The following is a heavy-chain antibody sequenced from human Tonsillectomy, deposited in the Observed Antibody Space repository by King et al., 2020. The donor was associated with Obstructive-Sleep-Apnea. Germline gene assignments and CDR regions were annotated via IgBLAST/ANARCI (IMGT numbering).Heavy chain of an antibody. CDR3: AKVVDVMVRGVIWGYFDS. V-gene: IGHV1-18*01. D-gene: IGHD3-10*01. CDR2: ISAYNGNT. CDR1: GYTFTSYG. Sequence: VQLVESGAEVKKPGASVKVSCKASGYTFTSYGISWVRQAPGQGLEWMGWISAYNGNTNYAQKLQGRVTMTTDTSTSTAYMELRSLRSDETAVYYCAKVVDVMVRGVIWGYFDSWGQGTLVTVSS. J-gene: IGHJ4*02.